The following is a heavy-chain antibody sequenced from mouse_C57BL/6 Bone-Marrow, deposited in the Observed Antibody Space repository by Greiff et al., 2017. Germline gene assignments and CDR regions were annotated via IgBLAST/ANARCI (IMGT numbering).Heavy chain of an antibody. CDR2: IDPSDSYT. J-gene: IGHJ2*01. V-gene: IGHV1-69*01. Sequence: QVQLKQPGAELVMPGASVKLSCKASGYTFTSYWMHWVKQRPGQGLEWIGEIDPSDSYTNYNQKFKDKSTLTVDKSSSTAYMHLSSLTSEDSAVYYCAREGEGLYYFDYWGQGTTLTVSS. D-gene: IGHD3-3*01. CDR3: AREGEGLYYFDY. CDR1: GYTFTSYW.